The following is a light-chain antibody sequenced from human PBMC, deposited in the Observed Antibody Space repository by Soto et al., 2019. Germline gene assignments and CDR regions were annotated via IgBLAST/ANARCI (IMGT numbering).Light chain of an antibody. CDR2: AAS. CDR3: QQSYSTPPT. V-gene: IGKV1-39*01. Sequence: DIQMNQSPSSLSASVGDRVTITCRASQSISSYLNWYQQKPGKAPKLLIYAASSLQSGVPSRFSGSGSGTDFTLTISSLQPEDFATYYCQQSYSTPPTFGHGTKVEIK. CDR1: QSISSY. J-gene: IGKJ1*01.